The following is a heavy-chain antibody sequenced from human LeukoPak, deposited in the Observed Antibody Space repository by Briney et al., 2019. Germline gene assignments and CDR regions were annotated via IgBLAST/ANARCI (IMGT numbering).Heavy chain of an antibody. CDR1: GFSSSSYS. D-gene: IGHD3-22*01. V-gene: IGHV3-48*02. CDR3: ARVDTYYYDKKRGASDI. J-gene: IGHJ3*02. Sequence: GSLTLSCAASGFSSSSYSTNWVRQAPGKGLEGVSYISSSGSTIYYADSVKGRYTISRDNVKNSLYLQMNSLRDEDTAVYYCARVDTYYYDKKRGASDIWGQGNTVTVSS. CDR2: ISSSGSTI.